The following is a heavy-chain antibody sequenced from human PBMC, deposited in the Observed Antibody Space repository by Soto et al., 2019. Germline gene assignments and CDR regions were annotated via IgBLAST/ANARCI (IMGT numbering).Heavy chain of an antibody. V-gene: IGHV4-34*01. CDR1: VGSFCSYF. J-gene: IGHJ5*02. CDR3: ARGSLQGIAVALTWFDP. Sequence: ESMSLTCAVCVGSFCSYFWSWIRKSPGKGLEWIGEINHSGSTNYNPSLKSRVTISVDTSKNQFSLKLSSVTAADTAVYYCARGSLQGIAVALTWFDPWGEGTLVTVSS. CDR2: INHSGST. D-gene: IGHD6-19*01.